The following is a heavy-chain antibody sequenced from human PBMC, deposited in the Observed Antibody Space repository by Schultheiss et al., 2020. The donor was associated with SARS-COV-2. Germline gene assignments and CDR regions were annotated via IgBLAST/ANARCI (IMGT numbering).Heavy chain of an antibody. V-gene: IGHV3-30*04. CDR3: ARGSSDAFDI. J-gene: IGHJ3*02. CDR2: ISYDGSNK. CDR1: GFTFSSYA. Sequence: SCAASGFTFSSYAMHWVRQAPGKGLEWVAVISYDGSNKYYADSVKGRFTISRDNSKNTLYLQMNSLRAEDTAVYYCARGSSDAFDIWGQGTMVTVSS.